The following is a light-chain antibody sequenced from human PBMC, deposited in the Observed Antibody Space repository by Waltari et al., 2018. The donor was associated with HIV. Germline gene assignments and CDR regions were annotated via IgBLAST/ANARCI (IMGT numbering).Light chain of an antibody. CDR1: QSVRSIY. Sequence: EIVLTQSPGTLSLSPGERATFSCRASQSVRSIYLAWYQQKPSQAPRLLIYGASNRASDIPDRFSGGESATEFTLTISRLEPEDFAVYYCQQYGTSPPITFGQGTRREIK. J-gene: IGKJ5*01. CDR2: GAS. CDR3: QQYGTSPPIT. V-gene: IGKV3-20*01.